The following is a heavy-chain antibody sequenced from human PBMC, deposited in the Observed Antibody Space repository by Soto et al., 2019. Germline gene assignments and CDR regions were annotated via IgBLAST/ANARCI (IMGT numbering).Heavy chain of an antibody. J-gene: IGHJ5*02. Sequence: RSLTCSVSGGSVSSESYYWSWIRQTPGKGLGWIGHIYYIGNTNYNPSLKSRVTISIDTSKNQFSLRLTSVTAAYKAVYYCAKSFRGFGPWGQGTLVTVSS. V-gene: IGHV4-61*01. CDR2: IYYIGNT. CDR1: GGSVSSESYY. CDR3: AKSFRGFGP.